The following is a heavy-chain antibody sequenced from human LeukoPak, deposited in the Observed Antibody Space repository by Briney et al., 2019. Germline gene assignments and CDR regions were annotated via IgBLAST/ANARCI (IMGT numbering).Heavy chain of an antibody. Sequence: GASVKVSCEASGYTFTSYGISWVRQAPGQGLEWMGWISAYNGNTNYAQKLQGRVTMTTDTSTSTAYMELRSLRSDDTAVYYCARPSYCSSTSCSYYFDYWGQGTLVTVSS. D-gene: IGHD2-2*01. CDR1: GYTFTSYG. J-gene: IGHJ4*02. V-gene: IGHV1-18*01. CDR3: ARPSYCSSTSCSYYFDY. CDR2: ISAYNGNT.